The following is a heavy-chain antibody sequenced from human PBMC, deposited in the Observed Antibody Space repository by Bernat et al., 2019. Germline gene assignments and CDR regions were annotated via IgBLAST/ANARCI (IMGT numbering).Heavy chain of an antibody. CDR1: GFTFSSYG. CDR2: IWYDGSNK. D-gene: IGHD6-13*01. Sequence: QVQLVESGGGVVQPGRSLRLSCAASGFTFSSYGMHWVRQAPGKGLEWVAVIWYDGSNKYYADSVKGRFTISRDNSKNTLYLQMNSLRAEDTAVYYCARGRYSNHPFDYWGQGTLVTVSS. V-gene: IGHV3-33*01. CDR3: ARGRYSNHPFDY. J-gene: IGHJ4*02.